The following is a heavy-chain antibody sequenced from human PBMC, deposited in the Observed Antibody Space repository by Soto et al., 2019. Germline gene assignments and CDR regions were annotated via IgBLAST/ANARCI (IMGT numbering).Heavy chain of an antibody. D-gene: IGHD6-13*01. Sequence: SETLSLTCAVYGGSFTGYFWGWIRQPPGKGLEWIGEMNHSGSTNYNPSLKSRVTISVDTSKNQFSLKLSSVTAADTAVYYCAIAAAGTRPFDYWGQGTLVTVSS. CDR3: AIAAAGTRPFDY. J-gene: IGHJ4*02. CDR2: MNHSGST. V-gene: IGHV4-34*01. CDR1: GGSFTGYF.